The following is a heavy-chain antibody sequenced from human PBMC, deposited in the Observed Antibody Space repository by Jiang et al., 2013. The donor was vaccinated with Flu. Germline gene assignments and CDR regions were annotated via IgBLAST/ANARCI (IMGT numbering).Heavy chain of an antibody. CDR3: AKDIGVGQGSSGWFDY. CDR1: GFTFDDYA. D-gene: IGHD6-19*01. CDR2: ISWNSGSI. V-gene: IGHV3-9*01. Sequence: LLESGGGLVQPGRSLRLSCAASGFTFDDYAMHWVRQAPGKGLEWVSGISWNSGSIGYADSVKGRFTISRDNAKNSLYLQMNSLRAEDTALYYCAKDIGVGQGSSGWFDYWGQGTLVTVSS. J-gene: IGHJ4*02.